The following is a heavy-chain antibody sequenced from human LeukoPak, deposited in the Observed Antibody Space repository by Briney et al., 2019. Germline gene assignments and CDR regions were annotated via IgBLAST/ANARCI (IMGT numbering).Heavy chain of an antibody. CDR3: AKWGDYDVLTGYYVSDY. CDR1: GFTFSNYA. J-gene: IGHJ4*02. Sequence: YPGGSLRLSCAASGFTFSNYAMSWVRQAPGKGLEWVSAITGGGSGIYYADCMKSRFTISRDNSKNTLYLQINGLRAEDTAVYYCAKWGDYDVLTGYYVSDYWGQGTLVTVSS. V-gene: IGHV3-23*01. D-gene: IGHD3-9*01. CDR2: ITGGGSGI.